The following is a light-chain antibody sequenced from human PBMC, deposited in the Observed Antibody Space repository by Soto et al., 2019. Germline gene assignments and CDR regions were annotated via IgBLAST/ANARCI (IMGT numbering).Light chain of an antibody. Sequence: DIQMSQSPSSLSASVGDRVTITCRASQNIKNSLNWYQQKPGSAPNLLIYSASSLHVGVPSRFSGSKSGPDFTLTISGLQPEDFATYYCQQFYIAPVTFCQGTRLEI. V-gene: IGKV1-39*01. CDR3: QQFYIAPVT. J-gene: IGKJ5*01. CDR2: SAS. CDR1: QNIKNS.